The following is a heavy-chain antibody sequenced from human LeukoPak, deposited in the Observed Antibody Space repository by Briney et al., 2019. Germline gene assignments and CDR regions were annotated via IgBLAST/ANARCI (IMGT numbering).Heavy chain of an antibody. CDR2: IHHSGHT. CDR3: ARYCSSTSCPFDN. D-gene: IGHD2-2*01. CDR1: GDSVISGSSF. V-gene: IGHV4-31*03. Sequence: SQTLSLTCTVSGDSVISGSSFWGWIRQHPGKGLEWVGYIHHSGHTYGNPSLQSRVIISMDKSKNQFSLKLNSVTAADTAVYYCARYCSSTSCPFDNWGQGALVTVSS. J-gene: IGHJ4*02.